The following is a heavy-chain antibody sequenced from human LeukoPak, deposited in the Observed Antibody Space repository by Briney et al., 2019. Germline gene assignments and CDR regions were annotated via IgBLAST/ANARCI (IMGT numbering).Heavy chain of an antibody. CDR3: GRDRLHYDILTGYPAN. CDR2: IYSGGIT. CDR1: VFTVSSIY. V-gene: IGHV3-66*01. Sequence: GGSLSLSCADSVFTVSSIYKRGVRRAPGEGVEWVSDIYSGGITQYADSVKGRFTISRDNRKNTLYLQMKRLRAEHTGLYYRGRDRLHYDILTGYPANSGQGTLFT. J-gene: IGHJ4*02. D-gene: IGHD3-9*01.